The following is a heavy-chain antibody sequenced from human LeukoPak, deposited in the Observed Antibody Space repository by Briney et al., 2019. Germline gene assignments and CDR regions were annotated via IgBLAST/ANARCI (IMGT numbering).Heavy chain of an antibody. D-gene: IGHD2/OR15-2a*01. J-gene: IGHJ4*02. CDR1: GFTFRSYW. Sequence: PGGSLRLSCAASGFTFRSYWMHWVRQAPGKGLVWVSHIDTDGSTATYADSVKGRFTISKDNAKNTVYLQMNSLRAEDTAVYYCVSFYETYWGRGTLVTVSS. CDR2: IDTDGSTA. V-gene: IGHV3-74*01. CDR3: VSFYETY.